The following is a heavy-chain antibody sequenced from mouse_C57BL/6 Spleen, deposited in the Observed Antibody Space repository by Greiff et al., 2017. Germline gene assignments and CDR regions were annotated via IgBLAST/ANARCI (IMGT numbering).Heavy chain of an antibody. D-gene: IGHD2-12*01. Sequence: VQLQQSGAELARPGASVKMSCKASGYTFTSYTMHWVKQRPGQGLEWIGYINPSSGYTKYNQKFKDKATLTADKSSSTAYMQLSSLTSEDSAVYYCARRISRGIVTTDYFDYWGQGTTLTVSS. J-gene: IGHJ2*01. CDR2: INPSSGYT. CDR1: GYTFTSYT. CDR3: ARRISRGIVTTDYFDY. V-gene: IGHV1-4*01.